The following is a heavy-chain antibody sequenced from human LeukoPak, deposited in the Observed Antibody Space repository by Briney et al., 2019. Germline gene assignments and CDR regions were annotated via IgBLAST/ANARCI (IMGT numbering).Heavy chain of an antibody. J-gene: IGHJ4*02. CDR3: ARGWWRPEYYFDY. D-gene: IGHD2-15*01. V-gene: IGHV2-70*11. CDR2: IDWDDDK. CDR1: GGSISSYYW. Sequence: TLSLTCTVSGGSISSYYWTWIRQPPGKALEWLARIDWDDDKYYSTSLKTRLTISKDTSKNQVVLTMTNMDPVDTATYYCARGWWRPEYYFDYWGQGTLVTVSS.